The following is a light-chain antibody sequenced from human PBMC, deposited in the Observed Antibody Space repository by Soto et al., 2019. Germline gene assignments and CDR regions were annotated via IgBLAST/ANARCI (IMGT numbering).Light chain of an antibody. Sequence: QSALTQPASVSGSPGQSITISCTGTSSDVGSYNLVSWYQQHPGKAPKLMIYEVSKWPSGVSNRFSGSKSGNTASLTISGLQAEDEADYYCGSYAGRSTFVFGGGTQLTVL. CDR3: GSYAGRSTFV. CDR2: EVS. CDR1: SSDVGSYNL. V-gene: IGLV2-23*02. J-gene: IGLJ3*02.